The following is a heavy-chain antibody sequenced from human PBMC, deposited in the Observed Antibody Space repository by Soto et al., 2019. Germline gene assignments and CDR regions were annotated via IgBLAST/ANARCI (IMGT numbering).Heavy chain of an antibody. J-gene: IGHJ6*02. CDR1: GGSISRYY. D-gene: IGHD6-13*01. Sequence: SETLSLTCTASGGSISRYYWSWIRQPPGKGLEWIGYIYYSGSTNYNPSLKSRVTLSVDTSKNQFSLQLNSVSPEYTAVYYCARDPLLLGPRNSLPPYYYYGMDVWGQGTTVTVSS. V-gene: IGHV4-59*12. CDR2: IYYSGST. CDR3: ARDPLLLGPRNSLPPYYYYGMDV.